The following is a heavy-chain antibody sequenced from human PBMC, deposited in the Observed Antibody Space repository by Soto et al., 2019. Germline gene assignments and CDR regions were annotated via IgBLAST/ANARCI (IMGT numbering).Heavy chain of an antibody. J-gene: IGHJ4*02. V-gene: IGHV3-23*01. CDR3: AKGRHSSSSSSYFDY. CDR2: ISGSGGST. CDR1: GFTFSSYA. Sequence: GGSLRLSCASSGFTFSSYAMSWVRQAPGKGLEWVSAISGSGGSTYYADSVKGRFTISRDNSKNTLYLQMNSLRAEDTAVYYCAKGRHSSSSSSYFDYWGQGTLVTVSS. D-gene: IGHD6-6*01.